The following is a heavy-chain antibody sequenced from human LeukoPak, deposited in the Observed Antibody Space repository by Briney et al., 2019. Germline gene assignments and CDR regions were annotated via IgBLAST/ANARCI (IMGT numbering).Heavy chain of an antibody. CDR1: GGSFSGYY. CDR2: INHSGST. Sequence: SGTLSLTCAVYGGSFSGYYWSWIRQPPGKGLEWIGEINHSGSTNYNPSLKSRVTISVDTSKNQFSLKLSSVTAADTAVYYCARDRGWYGPNWFDPWGQGTLVTVSS. V-gene: IGHV4-34*01. D-gene: IGHD6-19*01. J-gene: IGHJ5*02. CDR3: ARDRGWYGPNWFDP.